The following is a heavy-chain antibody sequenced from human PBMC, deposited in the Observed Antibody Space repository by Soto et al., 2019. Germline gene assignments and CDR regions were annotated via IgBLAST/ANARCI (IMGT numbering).Heavy chain of an antibody. CDR3: ARSIVVVTALDY. Sequence: QVQLVQSGAEVKKPGASVKVSCKASGYTFTRYAMHWVRQAPGQRLEWMGWINAGNGNTKYSQKFQGRVTITRDTAAITAYMELICLRSEDTAVYYCARSIVVVTALDYWGQGTLVTVCS. V-gene: IGHV1-3*01. CDR1: GYTFTRYA. J-gene: IGHJ4*02. CDR2: INAGNGNT. D-gene: IGHD2-21*02.